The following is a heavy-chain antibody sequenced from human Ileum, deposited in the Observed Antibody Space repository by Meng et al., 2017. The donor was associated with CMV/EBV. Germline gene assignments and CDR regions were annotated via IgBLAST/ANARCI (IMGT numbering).Heavy chain of an antibody. CDR3: AREMGAHDY. CDR1: GDSVSSNIAA. D-gene: IGHD4/OR15-4a*01. CDR2: TYYRSKWYD. V-gene: IGHV6-1*01. J-gene: IGHJ4*02. Sequence: QVPLQQSGPRLVKPSQTLSLTCAISGDSVSSNIAAWSWIRQSPSRGLEWLGRTYYRSKWYDDYAVSVKSRVTITPDTSKNQFSLHLNSVSPEDTAIYFCAREMGAHDYWGQGTLVTVSS.